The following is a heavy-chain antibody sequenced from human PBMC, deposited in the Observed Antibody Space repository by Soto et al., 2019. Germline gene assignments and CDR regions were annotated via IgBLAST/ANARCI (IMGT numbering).Heavy chain of an antibody. V-gene: IGHV3-11*06. CDR2: ISSSSSYT. J-gene: IGHJ4*02. Sequence: GGSLRLSCAASGFTFSDYYMSCIRQAPGKGLEWVSYISSSSSYTNYADSVKGRFTISRDNAKNSLYLQMNSLRAEDRAVYYCARSLDLDYGDYYFDYWGQGTLVTVSS. CDR1: GFTFSDYY. CDR3: ARSLDLDYGDYYFDY. D-gene: IGHD4-17*01.